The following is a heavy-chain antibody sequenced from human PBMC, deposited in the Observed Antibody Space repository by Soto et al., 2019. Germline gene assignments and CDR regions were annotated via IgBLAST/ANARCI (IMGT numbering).Heavy chain of an antibody. CDR1: GFSLSTSVMR. Sequence: SGPTLVNPTHTLTLTCTFSGFSLSTSVMRVSWIRHPPGKALEWLARIDWDDDKFYSTSLKTRLTISKDTSKNQVVLTMTNMDPVDTATYYCARTSYGSGSLLFDYWGQGTLVTVSS. V-gene: IGHV2-70*04. CDR3: ARTSYGSGSLLFDY. CDR2: IDWDDDK. J-gene: IGHJ4*02. D-gene: IGHD3-10*01.